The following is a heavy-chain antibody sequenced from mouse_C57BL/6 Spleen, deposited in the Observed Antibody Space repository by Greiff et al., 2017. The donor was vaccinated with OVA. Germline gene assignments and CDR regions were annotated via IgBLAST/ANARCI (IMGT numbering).Heavy chain of an antibody. CDR1: GYAFTNYL. D-gene: IGHD3-2*02. Sequence: VQGVESGAELVRPGTSVKVSCKASGYAFTNYLIGWVKQRPGQGLEWIGVINPGSGGTNYNEQFKGKATLTADKSYSTAYMQLSSLTSEDSAVYFCARGGAQATDYWGQGTTRTVSS. CDR3: ARGGAQATDY. V-gene: IGHV1-54*01. CDR2: INPGSGGT. J-gene: IGHJ2*01.